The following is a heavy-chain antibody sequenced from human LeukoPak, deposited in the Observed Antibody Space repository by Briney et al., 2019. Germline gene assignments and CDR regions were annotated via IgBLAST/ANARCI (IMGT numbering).Heavy chain of an antibody. CDR1: RFTFDDYA. Sequence: PGRSLRLSCAASRFTFDDYAMHWVRQAPGKGLEWVSGISWNSGSIGYADSVKGRFTISRDNAKNSLYLQMNSLRAEDTALYYCAKDISSGLQCFEYWGQGSLVTVSS. CDR2: ISWNSGSI. J-gene: IGHJ4*02. CDR3: AKDISSGLQCFEY. D-gene: IGHD6-19*01. V-gene: IGHV3-9*01.